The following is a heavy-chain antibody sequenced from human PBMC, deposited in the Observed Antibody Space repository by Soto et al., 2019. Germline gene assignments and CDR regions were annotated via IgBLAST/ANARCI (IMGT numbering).Heavy chain of an antibody. Sequence: GESLKISCKGSGYSFTSYWIGWVRQMPGKGLEWMGIIYPGDSDTRYSPSFQGQVTISADKSISTAYLQWSSLKASDTAMYYCARLGRYSSSWYYYYYYGMDVRAQRTTVTVSS. CDR3: ARLGRYSSSWYYYYYYGMDV. J-gene: IGHJ6*02. V-gene: IGHV5-51*01. CDR1: GYSFTSYW. D-gene: IGHD6-13*01. CDR2: IYPGDSDT.